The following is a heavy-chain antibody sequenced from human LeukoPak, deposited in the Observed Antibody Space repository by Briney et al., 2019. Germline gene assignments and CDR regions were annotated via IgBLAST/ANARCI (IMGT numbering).Heavy chain of an antibody. V-gene: IGHV4-39*07. CDR1: GGSISSSSYS. J-gene: IGHJ3*02. CDR2: MYYSGNT. CDR3: AREVQHYAGSVYDHDAFDI. Sequence: SETLSLTCTVSGGSISSSSYSWGWIRQSPGKGLEWIGSMYYSGNTYYNPTLKSRVTISVDTSKNQFSLKLSSVTAADTAVYYCAREVQHYAGSVYDHDAFDIWGQGTMVTVSS. D-gene: IGHD3-22*01.